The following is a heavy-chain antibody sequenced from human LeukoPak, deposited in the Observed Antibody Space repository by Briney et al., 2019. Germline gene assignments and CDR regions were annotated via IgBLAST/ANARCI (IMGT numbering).Heavy chain of an antibody. CDR3: ARTAGRTFDY. Sequence: ASVKVSCKASGYTFTSYGISWVRQAPGQGLEWMGWISAYNGNTNYAQKFQGRVTITADESTSTAYMELSSLRSEDTAVYYCARTAGRTFDYWGQGTLVTVSS. CDR2: ISAYNGNT. CDR1: GYTFTSYG. J-gene: IGHJ4*02. V-gene: IGHV1-18*01. D-gene: IGHD6-6*01.